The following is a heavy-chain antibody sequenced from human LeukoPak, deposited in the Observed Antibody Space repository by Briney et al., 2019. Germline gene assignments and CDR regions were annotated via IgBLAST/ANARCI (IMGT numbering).Heavy chain of an antibody. CDR2: ISAYNGNT. CDR3: ARTSYYYGSGSYYFDY. CDR1: GYTFNSYG. D-gene: IGHD3-10*01. J-gene: IGHJ4*02. Sequence: ASVKVSCKASGYTFNSYGIGWVRQAPGQGLEWMGWISAYNGNTNYAQKLQGRVTMTTDTSTSTAYMELRSLRSDDTAVYYCARTSYYYGSGSYYFDYWGQGTLVTVSS. V-gene: IGHV1-18*01.